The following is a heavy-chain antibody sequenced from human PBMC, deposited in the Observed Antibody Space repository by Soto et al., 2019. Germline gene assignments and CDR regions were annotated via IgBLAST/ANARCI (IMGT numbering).Heavy chain of an antibody. V-gene: IGHV3-48*01. Sequence: EVQLVESGGGLVQPGGSLRLSYAASGFTFSSYGMSWVRQAPGKGLEWVSYVSDSSSRIIYADSVKGRFTISRDNAKNSLYLQMNSLTAEDTAVYYCARGRITVAGYDYWGQGTLVTVSS. CDR3: ARGRITVAGYDY. J-gene: IGHJ4*02. CDR1: GFTFSSYG. CDR2: VSDSSSRI. D-gene: IGHD6-19*01.